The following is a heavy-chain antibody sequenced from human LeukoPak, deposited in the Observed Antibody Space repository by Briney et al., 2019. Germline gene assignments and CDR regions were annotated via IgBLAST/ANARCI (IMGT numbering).Heavy chain of an antibody. CDR2: IIPILGIA. V-gene: IGHV1-69*04. CDR3: ARGRYCSGGSCYSGSGAFDI. Sequence: SVKVSCKASGYTFTSYDINWVRQATGQGLEWMGRIIPILGIANYAQKFQGRVTITADKSTSTAYMELSSLRSEDTAVYYCARGRYCSGGSCYSGSGAFDIWGQGTMVTVSS. CDR1: GYTFTSYD. J-gene: IGHJ3*02. D-gene: IGHD2-15*01.